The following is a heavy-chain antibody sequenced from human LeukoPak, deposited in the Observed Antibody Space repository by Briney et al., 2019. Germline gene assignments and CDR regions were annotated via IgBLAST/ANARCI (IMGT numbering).Heavy chain of an antibody. CDR1: GYTFTSYD. V-gene: IGHV1-8*03. CDR2: MNPNSGNT. D-gene: IGHD2-2*01. Sequence: ASVKVSCKASGYTFTSYDINWVRRATGQGPEWMGWMNPNSGNTGYAQKFQGRVTITRNTSISTAYMELSSLRSEDTAVYYCARVGSSTSYYYYMDVWGKGTTVTVSS. J-gene: IGHJ6*03. CDR3: ARVGSSTSYYYYMDV.